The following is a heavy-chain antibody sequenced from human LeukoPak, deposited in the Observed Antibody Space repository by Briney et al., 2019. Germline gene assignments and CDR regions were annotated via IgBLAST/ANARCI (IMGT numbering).Heavy chain of an antibody. D-gene: IGHD3-10*01. CDR1: GFTVSSNY. CDR3: ARDQVLGPNAFDI. CDR2: IYSGGST. V-gene: IGHV3-53*01. Sequence: PGGSLRLSCAAPGFTVSSNYMSWVRQAPGKGLEWVSVIYSGGSTYYADSVKGRFTISRDNSKNTLYLQMNSLRAEDTAVYYCARDQVLGPNAFDIWGQGTMVTVSS. J-gene: IGHJ3*02.